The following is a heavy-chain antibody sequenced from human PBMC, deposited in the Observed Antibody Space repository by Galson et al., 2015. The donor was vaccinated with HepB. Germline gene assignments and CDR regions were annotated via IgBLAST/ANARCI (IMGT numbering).Heavy chain of an antibody. V-gene: IGHV4-61*01. CDR1: GGSVSSGSHY. Sequence: SETLSLTCTVSGGSVSSGSHYWSWIRQSPGKGLEWIGYIYYSGGTNYNPSLKSRVTISIDTSKNQFSLRLTSVTAGDTAVYYCARERTDTSIISFPDSWGQGTLVTVSS. J-gene: IGHJ4*02. CDR2: IYYSGGT. CDR3: ARERTDTSIISFPDS. D-gene: IGHD5-18*01.